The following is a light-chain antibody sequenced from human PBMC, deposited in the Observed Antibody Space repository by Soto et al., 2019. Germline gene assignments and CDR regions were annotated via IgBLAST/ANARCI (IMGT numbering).Light chain of an antibody. CDR1: QTVSGN. J-gene: IGKJ4*01. Sequence: EIVMTQSPATLSVSPGERATLSCRASQTVSGNLAWYQQKPGQAPRLLIYGGSTRATGISARFSGSGSGTEFALTISSLQSEDFAVYYCQQYNKWPLTFGGGTKVEIK. CDR2: GGS. CDR3: QQYNKWPLT. V-gene: IGKV3-15*01.